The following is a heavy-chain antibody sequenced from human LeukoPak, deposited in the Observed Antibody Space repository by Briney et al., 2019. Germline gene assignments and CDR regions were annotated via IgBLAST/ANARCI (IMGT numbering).Heavy chain of an antibody. CDR1: GDSISSYY. V-gene: IGHV4-59*01. Sequence: TSETLSLTCTVSGDSISSYYWSWIRQPPGKGLEWIGYIYYSGSTNYNPSLKSRVTISVDTSKNQFSLKLSSVTAADTAVYYCARGKDYDSSGYYFPLGGYYYYYMDVWGKGTTVTVSS. D-gene: IGHD3-22*01. CDR3: ARGKDYDSSGYYFPLGGYYYYYMDV. J-gene: IGHJ6*03. CDR2: IYYSGST.